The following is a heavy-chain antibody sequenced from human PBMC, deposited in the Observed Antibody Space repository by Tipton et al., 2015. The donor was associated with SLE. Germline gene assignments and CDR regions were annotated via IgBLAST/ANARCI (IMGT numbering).Heavy chain of an antibody. CDR3: TRDFRRDMDV. D-gene: IGHD1-14*01. Sequence: SLRLSCAGSGFTFSDYTLNWVRQAPGKGLEWVSSITSAGSYISNADSVNGRFTISRDNAKNSLYLEMNSLRADDAAVYYCTRDFRRDMDVWGKGTTVTVSS. CDR2: ITSAGSYI. CDR1: GFTFSDYT. V-gene: IGHV3-21*01. J-gene: IGHJ6*03.